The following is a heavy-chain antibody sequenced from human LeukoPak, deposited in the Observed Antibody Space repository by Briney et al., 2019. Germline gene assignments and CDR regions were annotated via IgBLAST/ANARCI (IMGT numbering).Heavy chain of an antibody. Sequence: GRSLRLSCTASGFTFGDYAMSWVRQAPGKGLEWVGFIRSKAYGGTPEYAASVKGRFTISRDDSKSIAYLQMNSLKAEDTAVYYCTRGSLSRGYLFDYWGQGTLVTVSS. J-gene: IGHJ4*02. CDR1: GFTFGDYA. D-gene: IGHD3-22*01. CDR2: IRSKAYGGTP. CDR3: TRGSLSRGYLFDY. V-gene: IGHV3-49*04.